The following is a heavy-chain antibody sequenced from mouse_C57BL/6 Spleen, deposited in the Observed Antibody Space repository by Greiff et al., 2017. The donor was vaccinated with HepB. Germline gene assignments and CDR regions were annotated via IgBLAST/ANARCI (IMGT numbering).Heavy chain of an antibody. CDR3: ARLLYGSSEGYYFDY. CDR2: IYPGDGDT. J-gene: IGHJ2*01. V-gene: IGHV1-80*01. D-gene: IGHD1-1*01. Sequence: VQLQQSGAELVKPGASVKISCKASGYAFSSYWMNWVKQRPGKGLEWIGQIYPGDGDTNYNGKFKGKATLTADKSSSTAYMQLSSLTSEDSAVYFCARLLYGSSEGYYFDYWGQGTTLTVSS. CDR1: GYAFSSYW.